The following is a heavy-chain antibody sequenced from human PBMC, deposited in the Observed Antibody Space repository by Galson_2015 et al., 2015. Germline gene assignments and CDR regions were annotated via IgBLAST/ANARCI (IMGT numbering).Heavy chain of an antibody. D-gene: IGHD5-12*01. CDR1: GFTFSSYG. CDR3: AKEGPEVATMPVYDDY. J-gene: IGHJ4*02. Sequence: SLRLSCAASGFTFSSYGMHWVRQAPGKGLEWVAVISYDGSNKYYADSVKGRFTISRDNSKNTLYLQMNSLRAEDTAVYYCAKEGPEVATMPVYDDYWGQGTLVTVSS. CDR2: ISYDGSNK. V-gene: IGHV3-30*18.